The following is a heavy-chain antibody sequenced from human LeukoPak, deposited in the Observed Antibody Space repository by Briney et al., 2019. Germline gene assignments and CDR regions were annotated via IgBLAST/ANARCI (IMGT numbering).Heavy chain of an antibody. CDR1: GFTFSSYE. Sequence: GGSLRLSCAASGFTFSSYEMNWVRQAPGKGLEWVSYVSSSGSTIYYADSVKGRFTISRDNAKNSLYLQMNSLRAEDTAVYYCARDPLSSSSFDLWGQGTLVTVSS. CDR2: VSSSGSTI. CDR3: ARDPLSSSSFDL. J-gene: IGHJ4*02. V-gene: IGHV3-48*03. D-gene: IGHD6-13*01.